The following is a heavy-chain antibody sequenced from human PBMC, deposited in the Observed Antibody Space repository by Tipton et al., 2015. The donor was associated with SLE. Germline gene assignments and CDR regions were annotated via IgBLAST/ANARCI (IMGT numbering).Heavy chain of an antibody. Sequence: QSGAEVKKPGASVKVSCKASGYTFTGYYMHWVRQAPGQGLEWMGRINPNSGGTNYAQKFQGRVTMTRDTSISTAYMELSSLRSDDTAVYYCARDLGSGWYGGYWGQGTLVTVSS. J-gene: IGHJ4*02. D-gene: IGHD6-19*01. CDR3: ARDLGSGWYGGY. V-gene: IGHV1-2*06. CDR1: GYTFTGYY. CDR2: INPNSGGT.